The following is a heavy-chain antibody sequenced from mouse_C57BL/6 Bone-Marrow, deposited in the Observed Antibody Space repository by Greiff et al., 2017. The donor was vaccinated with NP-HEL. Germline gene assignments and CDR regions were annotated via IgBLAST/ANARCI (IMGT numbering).Heavy chain of an antibody. CDR2: IHPNSGST. V-gene: IGHV1-64*01. D-gene: IGHD4-1*01. CDR1: GYTFTSYW. Sequence: QVQLQQPGAELVKPGASVKLSCKASGYTFTSYWMHWVKQRPGQGLEWIGMIHPNSGSTNYNEKFKSKATLTVDKSSSTAYMKLSSLTSEDSAVYYCARSLTGTGAMDYWGQGTSVTVSS. J-gene: IGHJ4*01. CDR3: ARSLTGTGAMDY.